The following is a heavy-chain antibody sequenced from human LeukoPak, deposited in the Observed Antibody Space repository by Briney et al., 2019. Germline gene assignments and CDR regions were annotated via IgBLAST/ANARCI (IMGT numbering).Heavy chain of an antibody. Sequence: SGGSLRLSCAASGFTFSSYGMHWVRQAPGKGLEWMAVISYDGSNKYYADSVKGRFTISRDNSKNTLYLQMNSLRAEDTAVYYCAKVNRVYGDSVYYFDYWGQGTLVTVSS. CDR2: ISYDGSNK. D-gene: IGHD4-17*01. V-gene: IGHV3-30*18. CDR3: AKVNRVYGDSVYYFDY. CDR1: GFTFSSYG. J-gene: IGHJ4*02.